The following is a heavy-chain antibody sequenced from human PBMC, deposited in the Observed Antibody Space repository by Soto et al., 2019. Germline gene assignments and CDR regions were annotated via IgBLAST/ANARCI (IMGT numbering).Heavy chain of an antibody. D-gene: IGHD3-10*01. CDR2: IIPILGIA. CDR3: ARSYGSGSYYYYYGMDV. V-gene: IGHV1-69*02. Sequence: ASVKVSCKASGGTFSSYTISWVRQAPGQGLEWMGRIIPILGIANYAQKFQGRVTITADKSTSTAYMELSSLRSEDTAVYYCARSYGSGSYYYYYGMDVWGQGTTVTVSS. CDR1: GGTFSSYT. J-gene: IGHJ6*02.